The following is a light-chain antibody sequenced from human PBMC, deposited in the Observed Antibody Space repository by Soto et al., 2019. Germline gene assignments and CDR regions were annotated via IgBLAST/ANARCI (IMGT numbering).Light chain of an antibody. CDR3: QQYYRHVT. CDR1: QSISSW. V-gene: IGKV1-5*03. CDR2: KAS. Sequence: DIQMTQSPSTLSASLGDRVTITCRASQSISSWWAWYQQKPGKAPKLLIYKASSLESGVRSRFSGSGSGTAITVTIRSLEPDDSAAYYWQQYYRHVTFGPGNKVEIK. J-gene: IGKJ3*01.